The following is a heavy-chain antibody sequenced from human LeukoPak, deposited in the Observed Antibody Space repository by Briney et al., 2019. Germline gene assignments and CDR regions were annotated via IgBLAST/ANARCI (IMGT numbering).Heavy chain of an antibody. CDR2: ISSSSSTI. V-gene: IGHV3-48*01. CDR1: GFTFSSYS. J-gene: IGHJ4*02. CDR3: ARDSRWYLLGD. Sequence: GGSLRLSCAASGFTFSSYSMNWVRQAPGKGLEWVSYISSSSSTIYYADSVKGRFTISRDNAKNSLYLQMNSLRAEDTAVYYCARDSRWYLLGDWGQGTLVTVSS. D-gene: IGHD2-15*01.